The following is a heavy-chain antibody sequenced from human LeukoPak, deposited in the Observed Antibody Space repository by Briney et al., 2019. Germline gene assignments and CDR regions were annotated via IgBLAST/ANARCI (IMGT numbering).Heavy chain of an antibody. V-gene: IGHV1-18*01. CDR1: GYTFTSYG. CDR2: ISAYNGNT. J-gene: IGHJ5*02. D-gene: IGHD6-13*01. CDR3: ARDGGGWYSSSSSWFDP. Sequence: GASVKVSCKASGYTFTSYGISWVRQAPGQGLEWMGWISAYNGNTNYAQKLQGRVTMTTDTSTSTAYMELRSLRSDDTAVYYCARDGGGWYSSSSSWFDPWGQGTLVTVSS.